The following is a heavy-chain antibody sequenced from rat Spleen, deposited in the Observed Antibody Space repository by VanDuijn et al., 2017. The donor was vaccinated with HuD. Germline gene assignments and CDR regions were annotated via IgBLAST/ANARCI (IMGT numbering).Heavy chain of an antibody. CDR3: TRPNWDLGFDY. V-gene: IGHV5-19*01. J-gene: IGHJ2*01. D-gene: IGHD5-1*01. CDR1: GFTLSDYV. Sequence: EVQLVESGGGLVQPGRSLKLSCAASGFTLSDYVMHWIRQAPTKGLEWVTSISPSGATTNYRDSVKGRFTISRDNARGTLYLQMDSLRSEDTATYYCTRPNWDLGFDYWGQGVMVTVSS. CDR2: ISPSGATT.